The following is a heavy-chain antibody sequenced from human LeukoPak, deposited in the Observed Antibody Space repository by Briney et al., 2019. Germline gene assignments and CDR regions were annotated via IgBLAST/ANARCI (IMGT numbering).Heavy chain of an antibody. CDR3: ASPRGGYSYCYSYYYYYGMDV. CDR1: GFTFSSYS. D-gene: IGHD5-18*01. Sequence: KSGGSLTLSCAASGFTFSSYSMNWVRQAPGKGLEWVSSISSNSSYIYYADSVKGRFTISRDNAKNSLYLQMNSLRAEDTAVYYCASPRGGYSYCYSYYYYYGMDVWGQGTTVTVSS. V-gene: IGHV3-21*01. J-gene: IGHJ6*02. CDR2: ISSNSSYI.